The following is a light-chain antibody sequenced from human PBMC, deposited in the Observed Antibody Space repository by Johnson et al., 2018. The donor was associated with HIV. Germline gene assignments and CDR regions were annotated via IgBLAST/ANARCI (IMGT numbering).Light chain of an antibody. CDR2: KND. CDR1: SATIGNNY. Sequence: QSVLTQPPSVSAAPGQKVTISCSGSSATIGNNYVSWYQVLPGTAPKLLIYKNDKRPSGIPDRFSGSKSGTSATLGITGLQTGDEADYYCGTWDTSLTKGGVFGTGTKVTVL. J-gene: IGLJ1*01. V-gene: IGLV1-51*02. CDR3: GTWDTSLTKGGV.